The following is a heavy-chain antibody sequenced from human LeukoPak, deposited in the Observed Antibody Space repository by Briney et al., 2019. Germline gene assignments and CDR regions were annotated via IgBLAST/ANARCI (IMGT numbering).Heavy chain of an antibody. V-gene: IGHV1-18*01. Sequence: GGSVKVSCKASGYTFTSYGISWVRQAPGQGLEWMGWISAYNGNTNYAQKLQGRVTMTTDTSTSTAYMELRSLRSDDTAVYYCAGAIGVPRTPAGLALGYWGQGTLVTVSS. CDR2: ISAYNGNT. D-gene: IGHD3-3*01. CDR1: GYTFTSYG. J-gene: IGHJ4*02. CDR3: AGAIGVPRTPAGLALGY.